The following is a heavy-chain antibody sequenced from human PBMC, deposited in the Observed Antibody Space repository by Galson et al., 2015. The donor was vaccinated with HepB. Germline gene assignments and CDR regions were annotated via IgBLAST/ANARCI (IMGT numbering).Heavy chain of an antibody. CDR3: ARFGGATFGSRYFDF. D-gene: IGHD3-10*01. CDR2: IYPDDSST. Sequence: QSGAEVKKPGDFLKISCKGSGYKFSDYWIAWVRQMPGKGLEWMGLIYPDDSSTTYSPSFQGQVIMSADKSITVAYLEWSSLEASASGIYYCARFGGATFGSRYFDFWGPGTLVTVSS. CDR1: GYKFSDYW. J-gene: IGHJ4*02. V-gene: IGHV5-51*01.